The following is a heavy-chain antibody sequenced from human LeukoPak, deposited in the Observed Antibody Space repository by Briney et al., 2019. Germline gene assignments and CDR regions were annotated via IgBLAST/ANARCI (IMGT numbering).Heavy chain of an antibody. CDR1: GGSFSGYY. J-gene: IGHJ5*02. V-gene: IGHV4-34*01. CDR3: ARDPRDVRCCSSTSCLNWFDP. Sequence: SETLSLTCAVSGGSFSGYYWSWIRQPPGKGLEWIAEINHSGSTNYNPSLKSRVTILVDTPKNQFSLKLNSLTAADTAVYYCARDPRDVRCCSSTSCLNWFDPWGQGTLVSVSS. CDR2: INHSGST. D-gene: IGHD2-2*01.